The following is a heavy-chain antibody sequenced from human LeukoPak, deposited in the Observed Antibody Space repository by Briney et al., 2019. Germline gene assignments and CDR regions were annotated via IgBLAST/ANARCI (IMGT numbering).Heavy chain of an antibody. V-gene: IGHV3-48*01. CDR2: ISSSSSTI. D-gene: IGHD2-21*02. Sequence: GGSLRLSCAASGFTFSSYSMNWVRQAPGKGLEWVSYISSSSSTIYYADPVKGRFTISRDNAKNSLYLQMNSLRAEDTAVYYCARLWVTGLDYWGQGTLVTVSS. J-gene: IGHJ4*02. CDR3: ARLWVTGLDY. CDR1: GFTFSSYS.